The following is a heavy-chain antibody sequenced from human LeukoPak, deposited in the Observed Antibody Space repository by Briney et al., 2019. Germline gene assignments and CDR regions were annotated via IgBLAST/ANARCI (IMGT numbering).Heavy chain of an antibody. CDR2: IRYDGSNK. V-gene: IGHV3-30*02. D-gene: IGHD2-15*01. Sequence: GGSLRLSCAASGFTFSSYGMHWVRQAPGKGLEWVAFIRYDGSNKYYADSVKGRFTISRDNSKNTLYLQMNSLRAEDTAVYYCAKKLGYCGGGTFQYPSDYWGQGTLVTVSS. J-gene: IGHJ4*02. CDR3: AKKLGYCGGGTFQYPSDY. CDR1: GFTFSSYG.